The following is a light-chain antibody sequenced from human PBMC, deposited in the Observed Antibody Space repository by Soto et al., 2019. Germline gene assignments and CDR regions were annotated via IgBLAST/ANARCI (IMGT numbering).Light chain of an antibody. V-gene: IGKV3-11*01. Sequence: PGERATLSCRASQRIGGYLGWYQQKPGQAPRLLIYDASNRATGIPVRFSGSGSGTDYTLTITNLEPEDFAIYYCQQRSNWPWTFGQGTKVDI. CDR3: QQRSNWPWT. J-gene: IGKJ1*01. CDR1: QRIGGY. CDR2: DAS.